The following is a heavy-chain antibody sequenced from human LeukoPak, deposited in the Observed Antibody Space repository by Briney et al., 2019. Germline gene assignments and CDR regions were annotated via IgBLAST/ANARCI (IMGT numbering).Heavy chain of an antibody. V-gene: IGHV1-8*03. Sequence: ASVKVSCKASGYTFTSYDINWVRQATGQGLEWMGWMNPNSGNTGYAQKFQGRVTITRNTSISTAYMELSSLRSEDTAVYYCARVSRMRTSAPCSGGSCYSPLGYWGQGTLVTVSS. D-gene: IGHD2-15*01. J-gene: IGHJ4*02. CDR2: MNPNSGNT. CDR3: ARVSRMRTSAPCSGGSCYSPLGY. CDR1: GYTFTSYD.